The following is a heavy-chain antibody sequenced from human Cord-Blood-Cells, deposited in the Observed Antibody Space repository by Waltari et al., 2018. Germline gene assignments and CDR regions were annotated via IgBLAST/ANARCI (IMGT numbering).Heavy chain of an antibody. J-gene: IGHJ3*02. V-gene: IGHV3-30*04. CDR1: GFTFSSYA. D-gene: IGHD6-13*01. Sequence: QVQLVESGGGLVQPGRSLRLSCAASGFTFSSYAMHWVSQAPGKGLGWVAVISYDGTNKDSADSVMCRFTISRDNSKNTLYLQMNSLRAEDTAVYYCARYPSWYDAFDIWVQGTIGTVSS. CDR3: ARYPSWYDAFDI. CDR2: ISYDGTNK.